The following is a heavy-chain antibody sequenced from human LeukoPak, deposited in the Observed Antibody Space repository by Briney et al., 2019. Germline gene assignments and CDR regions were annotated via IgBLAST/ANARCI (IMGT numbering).Heavy chain of an antibody. V-gene: IGHV3-23*01. D-gene: IGHD3-16*02. Sequence: GGSLRLSCAASGFTFSSYAMSWVRQAPRKGLEWVSAISGSGGSTYYADSVKGRFTISRDNSKNTLYLQMNSLRAEDTAVYYCAKGTFYDYVWGCYPPTWGQGTLVTVSS. CDR1: GFTFSSYA. CDR2: ISGSGGST. J-gene: IGHJ4*02. CDR3: AKGTFYDYVWGCYPPT.